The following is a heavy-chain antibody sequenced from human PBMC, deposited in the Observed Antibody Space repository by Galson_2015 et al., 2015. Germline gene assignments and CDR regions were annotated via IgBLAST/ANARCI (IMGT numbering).Heavy chain of an antibody. Sequence: SLRLSFAASGFTVSGNYMSWVRQAPGKGLEWVSVIYGGGSTYYADSVKGRFTISRDNSKNTLYLQMNSLRAEDTAVYYCARDPWPAGEALGYWGQGTLVTVSS. CDR1: GFTVSGNY. J-gene: IGHJ4*02. V-gene: IGHV3-66*01. CDR3: ARDPWPAGEALGY. D-gene: IGHD2-2*01. CDR2: IYGGGST.